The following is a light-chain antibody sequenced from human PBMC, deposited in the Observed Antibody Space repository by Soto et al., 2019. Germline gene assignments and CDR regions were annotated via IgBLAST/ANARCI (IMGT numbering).Light chain of an antibody. CDR2: KVS. V-gene: IGKV2-30*01. Sequence: VVMTQSPLSLPVTLGQPASISCRSSQSLVSSDGDTYLNWFQQRPGQSPRRLIYKVSNRDSGVPDRCSGSGSGTDFTLEISRVEAEDVGVYYCMQGTHWPQWTFGQGTKVEIK. J-gene: IGKJ1*01. CDR3: MQGTHWPQWT. CDR1: QSLVSSDGDTY.